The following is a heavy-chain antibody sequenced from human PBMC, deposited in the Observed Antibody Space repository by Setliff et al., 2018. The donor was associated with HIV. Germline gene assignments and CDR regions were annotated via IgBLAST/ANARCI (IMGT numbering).Heavy chain of an antibody. V-gene: IGHV4-34*01. CDR2: INHSGGT. CDR3: ARSIVPVASGYYYFEY. CDR1: GGSFSAYY. D-gene: IGHD3-3*01. Sequence: PSETLSLTCAVYGGSFSAYYWSWIRQTPGKGLEWIGEINHSGGTYYKPSLKSRVTISVDTSKNQFSLRLSSVAAGDTAVYYCARSIVPVASGYYYFEYWGQGTLVTVS. J-gene: IGHJ4*02.